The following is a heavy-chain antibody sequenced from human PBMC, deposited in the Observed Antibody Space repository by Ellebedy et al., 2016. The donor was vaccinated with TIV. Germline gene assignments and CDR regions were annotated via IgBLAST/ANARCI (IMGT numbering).Heavy chain of an antibody. CDR1: GFTFSNFG. CDR3: TRVDSVGYPNFGY. V-gene: IGHV3-33*01. Sequence: GESLKISXTASGFTFSNFGMHWVRQAPGKALEWVAVVWYDGSQKYYADSVRDRFTISKDNSKNTLYLQMGNLRAEDTAVYYCTRVDSVGYPNFGYWGQGTLVTVTS. J-gene: IGHJ4*02. CDR2: VWYDGSQK. D-gene: IGHD5/OR15-5a*01.